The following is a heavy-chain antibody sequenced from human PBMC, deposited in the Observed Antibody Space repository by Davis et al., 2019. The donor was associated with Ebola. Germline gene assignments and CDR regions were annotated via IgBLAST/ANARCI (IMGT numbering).Heavy chain of an antibody. CDR2: IYYSGST. J-gene: IGHJ4*02. CDR1: GGSISSYY. D-gene: IGHD1-26*01. V-gene: IGHV4-59*08. CDR3: ARLVGATSSFDY. Sequence: SETLSLTCTVSGGSISSYYWSWIRQPPAHSLPFLGYIYYSGSTNYNPSLKSRVTISVDTSKNQFSLKLSSVTAADTAVYYCARLVGATSSFDYWGQGTLVTVSS.